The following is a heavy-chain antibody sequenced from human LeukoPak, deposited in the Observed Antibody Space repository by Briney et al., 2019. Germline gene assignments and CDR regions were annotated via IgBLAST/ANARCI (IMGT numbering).Heavy chain of an antibody. J-gene: IGHJ5*02. CDR3: ARDESPELPEFDP. CDR2: MNPNSGNT. CDR1: GYTFTSYD. Sequence: ASVKVSCKASGYTFTSYDINWVRQATGQGLEWMGWMNPNSGNTNYAQKLQGRVTMTTDTSTSTAYMELRSLRSDDTAVYYCARDESPELPEFDPWGQGTLVTVSS. V-gene: IGHV1-18*01. D-gene: IGHD1-14*01.